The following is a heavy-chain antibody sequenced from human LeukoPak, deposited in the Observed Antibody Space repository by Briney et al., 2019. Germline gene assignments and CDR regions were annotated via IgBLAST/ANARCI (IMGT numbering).Heavy chain of an antibody. CDR1: GYTFTNYA. CDR2: INSNTGNP. D-gene: IGHD3-10*01. CDR3: ARGNYYVDY. Sequence: WASVKVSCRASGYTFTNYAMNWVRPAPGQGLEWMGWINSNTGNPTYAQGFTGRFVFSLDTSVSAAYLQISSLKTEDTAVYYCARGNYYVDYWGQGTLVTVSS. J-gene: IGHJ4*02. V-gene: IGHV7-4-1*02.